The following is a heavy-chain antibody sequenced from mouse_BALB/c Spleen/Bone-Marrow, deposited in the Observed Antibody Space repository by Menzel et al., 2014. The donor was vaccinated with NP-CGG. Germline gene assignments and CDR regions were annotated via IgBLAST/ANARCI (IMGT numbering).Heavy chain of an antibody. CDR2: IDPYSGGT. CDR3: ARELSRAMDY. J-gene: IGHJ4*01. D-gene: IGHD2-12*01. CDR1: GYAFTSYN. Sequence: EVQLQHPGPELVKPGASVKVSCKASGYAFTSYNMYWVKQSHGKSLEWIGYIDPYSGGTNYNQKFRGKATLTVDKSSNTAYIHLNSLTSEDSAVYFCARELSRAMDYWGQGTSVTVSS. V-gene: IGHV1S135*01.